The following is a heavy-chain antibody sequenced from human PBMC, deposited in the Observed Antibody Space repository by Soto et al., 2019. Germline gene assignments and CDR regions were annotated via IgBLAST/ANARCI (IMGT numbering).Heavy chain of an antibody. CDR3: AKRVNSGPGSQYFDY. D-gene: IGHD3-10*01. V-gene: IGHV3-23*01. J-gene: IGHJ4*02. Sequence: GGSLRLSCAASGFTFSSYSMSWVRQAPGKGLEWVSGFRSGGDDGTTHYADSVKGRFTISRDNSKNTLFLQMDSLRAEDTAIYYCAKRVNSGPGSQYFDYWGQGTLVTVSS. CDR1: GFTFSSYS. CDR2: FRSGGDDGTT.